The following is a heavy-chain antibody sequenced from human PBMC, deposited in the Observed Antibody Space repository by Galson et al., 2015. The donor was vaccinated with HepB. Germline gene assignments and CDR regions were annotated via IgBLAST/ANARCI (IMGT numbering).Heavy chain of an antibody. CDR1: GGSFSGYF. CDR2: INHSGST. V-gene: IGHV4-34*01. D-gene: IGHD6-13*01. Sequence: SETLSLTCTVYGGSFSGYFWSFIRQPPGKGLEWIGEINHSGSTNYNPSLKSRVTISVDTSKNQFSLKLSSVTAADTAVYYCARDLFSSSWYSGVWYFDLWGRGTLVTVSP. CDR3: ARDLFSSSWYSGVWYFDL. J-gene: IGHJ2*01.